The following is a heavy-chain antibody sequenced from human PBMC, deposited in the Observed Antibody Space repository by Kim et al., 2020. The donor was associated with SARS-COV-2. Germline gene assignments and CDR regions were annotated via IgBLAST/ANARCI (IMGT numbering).Heavy chain of an antibody. V-gene: IGHV1-69*13. CDR2: IIPIFGTA. CDR3: ARDGDYDSISRAAFDI. CDR1: GGTFSSYA. Sequence: SVKVSCKASGGTFSSYAISWVRQAPGQGLEWMGGIIPIFGTANYAQKFQGRVTITADESTSTAYMELSSLRSEDTAVYYCARDGDYDSISRAAFDIWGQGTMVTVSS. D-gene: IGHD3-22*01. J-gene: IGHJ3*02.